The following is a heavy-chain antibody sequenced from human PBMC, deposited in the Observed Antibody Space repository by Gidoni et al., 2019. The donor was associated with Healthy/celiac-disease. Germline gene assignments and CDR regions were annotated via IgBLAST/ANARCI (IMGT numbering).Heavy chain of an antibody. CDR1: GFTFSNAW. V-gene: IGHV3-15*07. D-gene: IGHD3-22*01. CDR2: IKSKTDGGTT. J-gene: IGHJ5*02. CDR3: TTVFDSRGT. Sequence: EVQLVESGGGLVKPGGSLRLSCAASGFTFSNAWMNWVRQAPGKGLEWAGRIKSKTDGGTTDYAAPVKGRFTISRDDSKNTLYLQMNSLKTEDTAVYYCTTVFDSRGTWGQGTLVTVSS.